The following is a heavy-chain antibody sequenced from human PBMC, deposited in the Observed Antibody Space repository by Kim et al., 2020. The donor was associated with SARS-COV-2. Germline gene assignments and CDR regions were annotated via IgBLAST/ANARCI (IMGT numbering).Heavy chain of an antibody. V-gene: IGHV3-15*01. Sequence: GGSLRLSCAASGISFSNAWIGWVRQGPGKGLEFVGRIKSKIDGGTIDYAAPVKGRFSISRDDSKNCLFLQMNSLKTEDTAVYYCTTLHGRYYYGMDVWGQGTTVTVSS. J-gene: IGHJ6*02. D-gene: IGHD2-8*01. CDR3: TTLHGRYYYGMDV. CDR2: IKSKIDGGTI. CDR1: GISFSNAW.